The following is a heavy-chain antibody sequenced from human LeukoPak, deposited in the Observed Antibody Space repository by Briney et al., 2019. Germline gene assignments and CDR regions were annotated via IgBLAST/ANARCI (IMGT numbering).Heavy chain of an antibody. Sequence: SETLSLTCAVYGGSFSGYYWSWIRQPPGNGLEWIGEINHSGSTNYNPSLKSRVTISVDTSKNQFSLKLSSVTAADTAVYYCAARGIAAAPGNYWGQGTLVPVSS. V-gene: IGHV4-34*01. J-gene: IGHJ4*02. CDR3: AARGIAAAPGNY. CDR1: GGSFSGYY. D-gene: IGHD6-13*01. CDR2: INHSGST.